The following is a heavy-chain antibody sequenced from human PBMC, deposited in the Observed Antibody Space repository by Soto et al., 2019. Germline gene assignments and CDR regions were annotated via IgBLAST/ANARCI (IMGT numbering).Heavy chain of an antibody. CDR3: ARGDTGYCSSIACPFYY. CDR2: IYPGDSDT. J-gene: IGHJ4*02. CDR1: GYSFTSYW. D-gene: IGHD2-2*01. V-gene: IGHV5-51*01. Sequence: GGSLKISCKGSGYSFTSYWISWVREMPGKGLEWMGIIYPGDSDTRYSPSFQGQVTISADKSISTAYLQGSSLKASDTAMYYCARGDTGYCSSIACPFYYWGQGTLVTVSS.